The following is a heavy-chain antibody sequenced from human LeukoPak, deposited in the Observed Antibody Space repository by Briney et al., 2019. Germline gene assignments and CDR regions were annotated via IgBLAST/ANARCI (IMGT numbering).Heavy chain of an antibody. CDR2: ISSSSSTI. CDR1: GFTFSSYR. V-gene: IGHV3-48*04. D-gene: IGHD1-14*01. CDR3: ATETNGRHYDY. Sequence: GGSLRLSCAASGFTFSSYRMNWVRQAPGKGLEWVSYISSSSSTIYYADSIKGRFTISRDNANNFLYLQMNSLRAEDTAVYYCATETNGRHYDYWGQGTLLTVSS. J-gene: IGHJ4*02.